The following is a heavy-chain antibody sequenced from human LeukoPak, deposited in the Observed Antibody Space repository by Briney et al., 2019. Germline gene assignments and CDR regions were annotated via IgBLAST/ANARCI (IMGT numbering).Heavy chain of an antibody. CDR3: ARRVDSADDY. J-gene: IGHJ4*02. V-gene: IGHV4-61*02. CDR2: IYTSEST. Sequence: SETLSLTCTVSGGSISSGSYYWSWIRQPAGKGLEWIGRIYTSESTNYNPSLKSRVTISADTSKNQFSLKLSSVTAADTAVYYCARRVDSADDYWGQGTLVTVSS. D-gene: IGHD2-15*01. CDR1: GGSISSGSYY.